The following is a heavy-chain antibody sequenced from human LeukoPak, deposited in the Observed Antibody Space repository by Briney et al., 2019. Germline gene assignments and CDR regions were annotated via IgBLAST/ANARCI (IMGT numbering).Heavy chain of an antibody. CDR2: IYYSGTT. V-gene: IGHV4-31*03. CDR3: ARTMGARGLVFDY. CDR1: GGSISSGGHY. D-gene: IGHD3/OR15-3a*01. J-gene: IGHJ4*02. Sequence: PSQTLSVTCTVSGGSISSGGHYWSWLRQAPGTGLEWIGYIYYSGTTYYNPSLKTRAPVSVATSKTHFSLKLSSVPAAHTAVYSCARTMGARGLVFDYWGQGTPATASS.